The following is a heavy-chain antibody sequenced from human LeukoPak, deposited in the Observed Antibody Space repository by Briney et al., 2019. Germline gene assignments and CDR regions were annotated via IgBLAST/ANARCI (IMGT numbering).Heavy chain of an antibody. V-gene: IGHV1-18*01. CDR3: ARTYSSGWQTDLYYFDY. CDR2: ISAYNGNT. Sequence: ASVKVSYKASGYTFTSYGISWVRQAPGQGLEWMGWISAYNGNTNYAQKLQGRVTMTTDTSTSTAYMELRSLRSDDTAVYYCARTYSSGWQTDLYYFDYWGQGTLVTVSS. J-gene: IGHJ4*02. CDR1: GYTFTSYG. D-gene: IGHD6-19*01.